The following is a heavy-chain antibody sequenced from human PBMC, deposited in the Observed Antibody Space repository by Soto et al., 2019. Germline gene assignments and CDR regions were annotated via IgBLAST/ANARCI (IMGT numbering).Heavy chain of an antibody. CDR3: AKGGSYYYDSSGPPGY. Sequence: GGSLRLSCAASGFTFSIYAMSWVRQAPGKGLEWVSGIGGDGDDTNYADSVKGRFIISRDNSKSTLSLQMNGLRVEDTAVYYCAKGGSYYYDSSGPPGYWGQGTLVTVSS. CDR2: IGGDGDDT. J-gene: IGHJ4*02. D-gene: IGHD3-22*01. V-gene: IGHV3-23*01. CDR1: GFTFSIYA.